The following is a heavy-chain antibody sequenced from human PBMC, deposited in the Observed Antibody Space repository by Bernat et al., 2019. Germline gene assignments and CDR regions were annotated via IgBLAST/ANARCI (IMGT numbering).Heavy chain of an antibody. CDR1: GFTFDDYT. CDR2: ISWDGGST. V-gene: IGHV3-43*01. Sequence: EVQQVESGGVVVQPGGSLRLSCAASGFTFDDYTMHWVRQAPGKGLEWVSLISWDGGSTYYADSVKGRFTISRDNSKNSLYLQMNSLRTEDTALYYCAGGPTYYDFGNAFDIWGQGTMVTVSS. CDR3: AGGPTYYDFGNAFDI. J-gene: IGHJ3*02. D-gene: IGHD3-3*01.